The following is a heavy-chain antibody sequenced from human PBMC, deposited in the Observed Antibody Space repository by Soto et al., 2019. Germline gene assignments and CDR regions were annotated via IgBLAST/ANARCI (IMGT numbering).Heavy chain of an antibody. CDR2: IYYSGRT. CDR1: GGSISSGGYY. J-gene: IGHJ4*02. CDR3: ARVYGGNSPYFDY. Sequence: QVLLQESGPGLVKPSQTLSLTCTVSGGSISSGGYYWTRIRQHPGKGLEWIGYIYYSGRTYYNPSLTSRVTISLDTSKNQFSLKLSSVTVADTAVYYCARVYGGNSPYFDYWGQGTLVTVSS. V-gene: IGHV4-31*03. D-gene: IGHD2-21*02.